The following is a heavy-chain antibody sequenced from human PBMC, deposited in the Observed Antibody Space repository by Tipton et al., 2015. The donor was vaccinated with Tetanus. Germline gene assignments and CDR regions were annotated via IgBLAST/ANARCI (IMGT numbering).Heavy chain of an antibody. J-gene: IGHJ2*01. V-gene: IGHV5-51*01. D-gene: IGHD7-27*01. CDR3: ARRLGPYTGDQVWHFDL. CDR2: MYPGGSAT. Sequence: QSGAEVKEPGESLKISCQGSGYSFNIHWIAWVRQMPGKGLEWMGIMYPGGSATTYSPSFQGQVTFSADRSINTAYLQWSSLKASDTATYYCARRLGPYTGDQVWHFDLWGRGTLVTVSS. CDR1: GYSFNIHW.